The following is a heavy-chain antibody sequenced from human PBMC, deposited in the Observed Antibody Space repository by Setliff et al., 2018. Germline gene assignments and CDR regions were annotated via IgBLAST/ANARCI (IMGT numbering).Heavy chain of an antibody. Sequence: GGSLRLSCVGSGFTFGTYTMNWIRQAPGKGLEWVSSISRDSLHIYYADSLKGRFTISRDNAEDSLYLQMNSLRAEDTAVYFCVKDIGGSYYDAFDIWGQGTMVTVSS. D-gene: IGHD1-26*01. J-gene: IGHJ3*02. CDR2: ISRDSLHI. CDR1: GFTFGTYT. CDR3: VKDIGGSYYDAFDI. V-gene: IGHV3-21*01.